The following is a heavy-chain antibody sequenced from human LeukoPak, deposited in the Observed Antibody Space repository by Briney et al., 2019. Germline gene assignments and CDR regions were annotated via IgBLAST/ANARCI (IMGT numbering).Heavy chain of an antibody. D-gene: IGHD3-10*01. CDR1: GYTFTGYY. V-gene: IGHV1-2*02. CDR2: INPNSGGT. CDR3: ARVKRYYGSGANFDY. J-gene: IGHJ4*02. Sequence: GASVKVSCKASGYTFTGYYMHWVRQAPGQGLEWMGWINPNSGGTNYAQKFQGRVTMTRDTSISTAYMELSRLRSDGTAVYYCARVKRYYGSGANFDYWGQGTLVTVSS.